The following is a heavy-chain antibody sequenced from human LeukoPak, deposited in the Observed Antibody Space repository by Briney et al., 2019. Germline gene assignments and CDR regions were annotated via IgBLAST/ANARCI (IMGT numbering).Heavy chain of an antibody. D-gene: IGHD3-22*01. Sequence: SETLSLTCTVSGGSISSYYWSWIRQPPGKGLEWIGYIYTSGSTNYNPSLKSRVTISVDTSKNQFSLKLSSVTAADTAVYYCARAPPYYYDSSGYLDYWGQGTLVTVSS. CDR3: ARAPPYYYDSSGYLDY. CDR2: IYTSGST. CDR1: GGSISSYY. V-gene: IGHV4-4*09. J-gene: IGHJ4*02.